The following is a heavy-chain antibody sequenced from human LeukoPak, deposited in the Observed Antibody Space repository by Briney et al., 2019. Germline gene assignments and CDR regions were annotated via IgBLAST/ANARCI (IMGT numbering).Heavy chain of an antibody. V-gene: IGHV4-4*09. Sequence: SETLSLTCTVSGASITNYFWGWFRQPPGKGLQWIGHLYSGAYYYNPSLLRRVTISEDTAQNRLSLSLRSVTAADTALYYCARLRPRTTYSFSSSTYAFDYWGQGSLVTVSS. CDR2: LYSGAY. D-gene: IGHD2-2*01. J-gene: IGHJ4*02. CDR3: ARLRPRTTYSFSSSTYAFDY. CDR1: GASITNYF.